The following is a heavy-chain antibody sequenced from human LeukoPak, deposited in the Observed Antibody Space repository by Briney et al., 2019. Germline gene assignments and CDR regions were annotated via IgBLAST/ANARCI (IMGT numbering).Heavy chain of an antibody. CDR2: ISSSSSYI. CDR3: ARHNYDFWSVYMDV. CDR1: GFTFRSFA. J-gene: IGHJ6*03. V-gene: IGHV3-21*01. D-gene: IGHD3-3*01. Sequence: GGSLRLSCAASGFTFRSFAMHWVRQAPGKGLQWVSSISSSSSYIYYADSVKGRFTISRDNAKNSLYLQMNSLRAEDTAVYYCARHNYDFWSVYMDVWGKGTTVTVSS.